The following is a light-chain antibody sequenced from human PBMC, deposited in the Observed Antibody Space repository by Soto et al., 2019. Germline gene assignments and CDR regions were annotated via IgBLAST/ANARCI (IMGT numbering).Light chain of an antibody. CDR3: QQSNSYPWT. CDR1: QTINTY. V-gene: IGKV1-39*01. J-gene: IGKJ1*01. CDR2: AAS. Sequence: EIQRTQSPSSVSASVGDRVTITCRASQTINTYLNWYQQGPGKVPKLLIYAASSLQSGVPSRFSGSGSGTEGTLTISSLKTDDFSTYYCQQSNSYPWTFGQGTKVDIK.